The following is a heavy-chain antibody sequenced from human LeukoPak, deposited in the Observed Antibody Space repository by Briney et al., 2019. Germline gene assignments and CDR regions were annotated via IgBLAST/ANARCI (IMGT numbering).Heavy chain of an antibody. CDR3: TRRDGYKANAFDI. Sequence: GGSLRLSCAASGFVFSSLDMGWVRQTPGKGLEWVSAITNSGDATYYADSVKGRFTISRDNSKNTLFLQMNSLRAEDTAVYYCTRRDGYKANAFDIWGQGTVVTVSS. J-gene: IGHJ3*02. CDR1: GFVFSSLD. CDR2: ITNSGDAT. V-gene: IGHV3-23*01. D-gene: IGHD5-24*01.